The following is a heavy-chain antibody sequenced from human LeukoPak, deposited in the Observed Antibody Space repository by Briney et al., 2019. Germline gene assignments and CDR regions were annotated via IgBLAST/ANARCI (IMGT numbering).Heavy chain of an antibody. CDR2: IGYDGSNK. Sequence: GGSLRLSCAASGFTFSNYGMHWVRQAPGKGLEWVAVIGYDGSNKYYADSVKGRFTISRDNSKNTLYLQMNSLRAEDTAVYYCARARNYYGSGSSNYFDYWGQGTLVTVSS. CDR1: GFTFSNYG. D-gene: IGHD3-10*01. J-gene: IGHJ4*02. V-gene: IGHV3-33*01. CDR3: ARARNYYGSGSSNYFDY.